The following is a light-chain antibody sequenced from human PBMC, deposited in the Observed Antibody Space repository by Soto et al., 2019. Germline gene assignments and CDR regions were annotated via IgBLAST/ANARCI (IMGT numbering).Light chain of an antibody. CDR1: SSDIGTYNY. V-gene: IGLV2-14*03. Sequence: QSALTQPASVSGSPGQSITISCTGTSSDIGTYNYVSWYQQHPGKAPKLMIYDVSIRPSGVSNRFSGSKSGNTASLTISGLQTEDEADYYCSSYTSSSTLYVFGTGTQLTVL. CDR3: SSYTSSSTLYV. CDR2: DVS. J-gene: IGLJ1*01.